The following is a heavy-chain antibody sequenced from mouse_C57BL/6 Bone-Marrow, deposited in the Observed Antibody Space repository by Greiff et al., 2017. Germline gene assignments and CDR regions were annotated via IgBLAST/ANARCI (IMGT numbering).Heavy chain of an antibody. V-gene: IGHV1-62-2*01. CDR1: GYTFTEYT. CDR2: FYPGSGSI. J-gene: IGHJ4*01. D-gene: IGHD3-3*01. Sequence: QVQLQQSGAELVKPGASVKLSCKASGYTFTEYTIHWVKQRSGQGLEWIGWFYPGSGSIKYNEKFKDKATLTADKSSSTVYMELSRLASEGSAVYFCAIGSWTYYAMDYWGKGTSVTVSS. CDR3: AIGSWTYYAMDY.